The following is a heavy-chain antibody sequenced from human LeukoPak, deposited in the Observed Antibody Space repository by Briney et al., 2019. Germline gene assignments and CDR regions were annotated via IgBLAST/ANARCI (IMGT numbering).Heavy chain of an antibody. CDR1: KFTFSNYW. CDR2: IRDDGGHK. Sequence: GGALRLSCAASKFTFSNYWMTWVRQAPGKGLEWVANIRDDGGHKDYVDSLKGRFTVSRNNAKNSLYLQMNSLRAEDTAVYYCARLGYNHWDFDFWGQGALVTVSS. D-gene: IGHD1-14*01. V-gene: IGHV3-7*01. J-gene: IGHJ4*02. CDR3: ARLGYNHWDFDF.